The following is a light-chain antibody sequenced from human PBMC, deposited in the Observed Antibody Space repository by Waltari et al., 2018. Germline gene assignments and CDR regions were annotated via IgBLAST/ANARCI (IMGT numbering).Light chain of an antibody. V-gene: IGKV4-1*01. Sequence: DIVMTQSPESLGVSLGAKGPLNCNSSQSVFHRANNRNLLAGYQQKPGQPPKLLIFWASSRDCGGPDRFSGSGSKTDFTLTISSLQPEDVATYYCQQYYSLRTFGQGTKVDIK. CDR1: QSVFHRANNRNL. J-gene: IGKJ1*01. CDR2: WAS. CDR3: QQYYSLRT.